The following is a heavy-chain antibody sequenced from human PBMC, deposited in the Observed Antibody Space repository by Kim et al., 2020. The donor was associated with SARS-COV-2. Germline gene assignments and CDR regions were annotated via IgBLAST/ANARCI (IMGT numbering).Heavy chain of an antibody. CDR2: ITSNSVSI. V-gene: IGHV3-9*01. Sequence: GGSLRLSCAASGFTFDDYGMHWVRQAPGKGLEWVSGITSNSVSIGYADSVKGRFTISRDNAKNSLYLQMSGLRAEDTALYYCAKDIGTTIFYGMDVCGQG. J-gene: IGHJ6*02. CDR3: AKDIGTTIFYGMDV. CDR1: GFTFDDYG. D-gene: IGHD1-7*01.